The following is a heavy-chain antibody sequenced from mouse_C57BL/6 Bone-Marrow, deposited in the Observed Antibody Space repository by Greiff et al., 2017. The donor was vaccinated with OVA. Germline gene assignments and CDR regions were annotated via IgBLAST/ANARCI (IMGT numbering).Heavy chain of an antibody. J-gene: IGHJ3*01. CDR3: STDGNYGDWFAY. V-gene: IGHV14-1*01. D-gene: IGHD2-1*01. Sequence: VQLQQPGAELVRPGASVKLSCTASGYTFNGYYMHWVKQRPEQGLEWIGRIDPEDGDTDYAPKFQGKATMTVDKSSSTAYLQLSSLTSEDTAVYYCSTDGNYGDWFAYWGQGTLVTVSA. CDR1: GYTFNGYY. CDR2: IDPEDGDT.